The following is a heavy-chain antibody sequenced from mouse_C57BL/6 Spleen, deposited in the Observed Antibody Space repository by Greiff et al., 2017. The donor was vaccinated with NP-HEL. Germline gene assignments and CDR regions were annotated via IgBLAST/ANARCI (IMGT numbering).Heavy chain of an antibody. CDR1: GIDFSRYW. V-gene: IGHV4-1*01. CDR2: INPDSSTI. CDR3: ARHYGNYAWFAY. D-gene: IGHD2-1*01. J-gene: IGHJ3*01. Sequence: EASGIDFSRYWMSWVRRAPGKGLEWIGEINPDSSTINYAPSLKDKFIISRDNAKNTLYLQMSKVRSEDTALYYCARHYGNYAWFAYWGQGTLVTVSA.